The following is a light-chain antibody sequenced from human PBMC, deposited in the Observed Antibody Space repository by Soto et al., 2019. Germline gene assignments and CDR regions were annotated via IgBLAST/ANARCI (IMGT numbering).Light chain of an antibody. J-gene: IGLJ1*01. CDR2: VVS. CDR1: SSDVGGYNY. CDR3: SSYRSGGTFV. Sequence: QSALTQPASVSGSPGQSIAISCTGTSSDVGGYNYVSWHQQHPGKAPKVLISVVSNRPSGVSNRFSGSKSGNTASLTISGRQAADEADYYCSSYRSGGTFVFGSGTQMTVL. V-gene: IGLV2-14*01.